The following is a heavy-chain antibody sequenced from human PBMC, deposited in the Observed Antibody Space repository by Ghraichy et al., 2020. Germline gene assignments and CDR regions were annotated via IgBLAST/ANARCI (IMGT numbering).Heavy chain of an antibody. V-gene: IGHV1-8*01. D-gene: IGHD6-25*01. J-gene: IGHJ1*01. CDR2: MSAKSGNT. Sequence: ASVKVSCKASGYTFTSYDLNWVRQAPGQGLEWMGWMSAKSGNTGYAQRFQGRVTMTRDTSISTAYMELSSLRTDDTAVYYCARACPKAVCIEAAEEDFQHWGQGTLVTVSS. CDR1: GYTFTSYD. CDR3: ARACPKAVCIEAAEEDFQH.